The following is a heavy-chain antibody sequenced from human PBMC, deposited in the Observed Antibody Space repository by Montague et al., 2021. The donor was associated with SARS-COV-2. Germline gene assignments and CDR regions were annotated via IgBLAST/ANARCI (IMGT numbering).Heavy chain of an antibody. CDR3: ARQGDQLLLEYWFDP. CDR1: GGSISSSSYY. D-gene: IGHD2-2*01. J-gene: IGHJ5*02. CDR2: IYYSGST. Sequence: SETLSLTCTVSGGSISSSSYYWGWIRQPPGEGLEWIGSIYYSGSTYYNLSLKSRVTISVDTSKNQFSLKLSSVTAADTAVYYCARQGDQLLLEYWFDPWGQGTLVTVSS. V-gene: IGHV4-39*01.